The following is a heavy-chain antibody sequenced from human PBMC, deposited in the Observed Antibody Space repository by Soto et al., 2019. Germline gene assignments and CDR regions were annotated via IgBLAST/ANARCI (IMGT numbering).Heavy chain of an antibody. CDR2: IKNKANSYTT. Sequence: EVQLVESGGGLVQPEGSLRLSCAVSGFTFSDHYMDWVRQAPGKGLEWVGRIKNKANSYTTEYAAPVKGRFIISRDDSKNSVFLQMNRLKTDDTAVYYCTRVRLVSSRSSDYGGQGILVTVSS. V-gene: IGHV3-72*01. CDR3: TRVRLVSSRSSDY. D-gene: IGHD6-19*01. CDR1: GFTFSDHY. J-gene: IGHJ4*02.